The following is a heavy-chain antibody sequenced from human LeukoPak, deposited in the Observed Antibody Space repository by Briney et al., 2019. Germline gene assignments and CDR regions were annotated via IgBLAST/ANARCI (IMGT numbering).Heavy chain of an antibody. CDR2: IRSTIYGGTT. CDR3: TRDYPASFDV. CDR1: GFNFGDFA. Sequence: PGGSLRLSCTVSGFNFGDFAMSWVRQAPGKGLEWLGFIRSTIYGGTTDYAASVKGRFTISRDDSKSIAYLQMNSLNTEDTAMYYCTRDYPASFDVWGQGTLVTVSS. V-gene: IGHV3-49*04. J-gene: IGHJ3*01.